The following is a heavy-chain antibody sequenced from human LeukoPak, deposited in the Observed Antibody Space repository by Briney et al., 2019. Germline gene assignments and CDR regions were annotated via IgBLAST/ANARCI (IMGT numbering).Heavy chain of an antibody. CDR3: AMVTHYYGMDV. CDR2: IYYSGST. D-gene: IGHD5-18*01. Sequence: SETLSLTCTVSGGSISSGDYYWSWIRQPPGKGLEWIGYIYYSGSTYYNPSLKSRVTISVDTSKNQFSLKLSSVTAADTAVYYCAMVTHYYGMDVWGQGTTVTVS. V-gene: IGHV4-30-4*01. J-gene: IGHJ6*02. CDR1: GGSISSGDYY.